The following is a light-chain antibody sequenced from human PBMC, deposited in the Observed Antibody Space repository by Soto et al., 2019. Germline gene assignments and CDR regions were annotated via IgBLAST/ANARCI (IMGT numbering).Light chain of an antibody. CDR1: QSVSSSY. J-gene: IGKJ1*01. CDR2: GAS. V-gene: IGKV3-20*01. Sequence: EILLTQSPATLSLSPGERATLSCRASQSVSSSYLAWYQQKPGQAPRLLIYGASSRATGIPDRFSGSVSGTGFTLTISRLEPEDFAVYYCQQYGSSPPWTFGQGTKVDI. CDR3: QQYGSSPPWT.